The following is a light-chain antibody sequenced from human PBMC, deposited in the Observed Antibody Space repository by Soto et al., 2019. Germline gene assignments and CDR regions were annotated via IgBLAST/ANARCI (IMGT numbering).Light chain of an antibody. J-gene: IGKJ1*01. Sequence: DIQMTQSPSTLSASVGDRVTITCRASQSISSWLAWYQQKPGKAPKLLIYKASSLESGVPSRFSGSGSGTVFTITISSQKPDEFASYYCQQYNSYSRAFGQGTKVEIK. V-gene: IGKV1-5*03. CDR3: QQYNSYSRA. CDR1: QSISSW. CDR2: KAS.